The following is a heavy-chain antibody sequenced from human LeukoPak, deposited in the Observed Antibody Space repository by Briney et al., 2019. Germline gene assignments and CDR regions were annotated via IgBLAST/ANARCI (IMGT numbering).Heavy chain of an antibody. CDR2: IYPGDSET. J-gene: IGHJ4*02. D-gene: IGHD1-26*01. CDR3: ASHDQGGATTLDY. CDR1: GHSFTSYW. V-gene: IGHV5-51*01. Sequence: GESLKISCGGSGHSFTSYWIGWLRQMPGKGLEWMGTIYPGDSETRYSPSFQGQVTISVDKFISTAYLQWSSLKASDTAMYYCASHDQGGATTLDYWGQGTLVTVSS.